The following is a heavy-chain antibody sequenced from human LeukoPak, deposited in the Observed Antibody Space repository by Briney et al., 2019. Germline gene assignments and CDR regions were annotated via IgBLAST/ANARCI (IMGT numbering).Heavy chain of an antibody. CDR3: AREKLADFWSGYWDV. J-gene: IGHJ6*04. D-gene: IGHD3-3*01. V-gene: IGHV1-2*02. CDR1: GYTFTGYY. CDR2: INPNSGGT. Sequence: GASVKVSCKASGYTFTGYYMHWVRQAPGQGPEWMGWINPNSGGTNYAQKFQGRVTMTRDTSISTAYMELSRLRSDDTAVYYCAREKLADFWSGYWDVWGKGTTVTVSS.